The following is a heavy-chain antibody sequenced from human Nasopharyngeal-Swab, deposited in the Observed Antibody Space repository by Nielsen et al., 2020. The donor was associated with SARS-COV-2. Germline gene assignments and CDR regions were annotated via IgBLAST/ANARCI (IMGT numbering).Heavy chain of an antibody. V-gene: IGHV1-69*13. D-gene: IGHD3-3*01. Sequence: SVKVSCKASGGTFSSYAISWVRQAPGQGLEGMGGIIPIFGTANYAQKFQGRVTITADEPTSTAYMELSSLRSEDTAVYYCARDLWRRAARDYYYYGMDVWGQGTTVTVSS. CDR3: ARDLWRRAARDYYYYGMDV. CDR2: IIPIFGTA. J-gene: IGHJ6*02. CDR1: GGTFSSYA.